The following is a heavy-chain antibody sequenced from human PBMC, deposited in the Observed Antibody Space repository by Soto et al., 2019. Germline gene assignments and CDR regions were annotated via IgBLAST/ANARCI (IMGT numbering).Heavy chain of an antibody. J-gene: IGHJ4*02. V-gene: IGHV1-24*01. CDR3: ASRLGENYDILTGVDRYFDY. D-gene: IGHD3-9*01. CDR1: GYTLTELS. Sequence: ASVKVSCKVSGYTLTELSMHWVRQAPGKGLEWMVGFDPEDGETLYAQKFQGRVTMTEDTSTDTAYMELNSLRSEDTAVYYCASRLGENYDILTGVDRYFDYWGQGTLVTVYS. CDR2: FDPEDGET.